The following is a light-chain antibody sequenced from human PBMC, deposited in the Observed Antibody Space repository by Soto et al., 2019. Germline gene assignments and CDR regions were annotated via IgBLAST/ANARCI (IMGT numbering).Light chain of an antibody. CDR2: GNS. CDR1: SSNIGTGYD. Sequence: QSVLTQPPSVSGAPGQRVTISCTGSSSNIGTGYDVHWYQQLPGTAPKLLIYGNSNRPSGVPDRFSGSKSGTSASLAITGLQAEDEADYYGQSYDISLSARVFGAGTKVTVL. CDR3: QSYDISLSARV. J-gene: IGLJ1*01. V-gene: IGLV1-40*01.